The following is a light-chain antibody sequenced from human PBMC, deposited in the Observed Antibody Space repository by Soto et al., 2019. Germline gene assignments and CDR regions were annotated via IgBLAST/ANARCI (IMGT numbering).Light chain of an antibody. CDR1: QSVSSSY. Sequence: EIVLTQSPGTLSLSPGERATLSCRASQSVSSSYLAWYQLKPGQAPRLLIYGASSRATGIPDRFSGSGSGTDLTLTISRLEPEDFAVYYCQQYGSTPSITFGQGTRLEIK. CDR3: QQYGSTPSIT. J-gene: IGKJ5*01. V-gene: IGKV3-20*01. CDR2: GAS.